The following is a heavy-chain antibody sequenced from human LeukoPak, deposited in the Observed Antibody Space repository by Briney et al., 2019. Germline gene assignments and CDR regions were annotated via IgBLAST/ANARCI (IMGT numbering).Heavy chain of an antibody. J-gene: IGHJ4*02. D-gene: IGHD6-19*01. Sequence: PGGSLRLSCAASGFTFSSYWMSWVRQAPGKGLEWVANIKQDGSEKYYVDSVKGRFTISRDNAKNSLYLQMNSLRAEGTAVYYCAREGAVAVFDYWGQGTLVTVSS. CDR3: AREGAVAVFDY. CDR1: GFTFSSYW. CDR2: IKQDGSEK. V-gene: IGHV3-7*05.